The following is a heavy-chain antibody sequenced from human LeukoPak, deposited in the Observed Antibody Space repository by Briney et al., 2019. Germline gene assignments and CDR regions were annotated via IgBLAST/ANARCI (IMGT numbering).Heavy chain of an antibody. CDR1: GDSIYSYY. CDR3: ARHSSDYSFDY. Sequence: SETLSLTCTVSGDSIYSYYWSWLRQSPGKGLDWIAYISYSGYTNYNPSLKSRVTISVDTSKNQFSLMLSSVTAADTAVYYCARHSSDYSFDYWGQGTLVTVSS. D-gene: IGHD3-22*01. J-gene: IGHJ4*02. V-gene: IGHV4-59*08. CDR2: ISYSGYT.